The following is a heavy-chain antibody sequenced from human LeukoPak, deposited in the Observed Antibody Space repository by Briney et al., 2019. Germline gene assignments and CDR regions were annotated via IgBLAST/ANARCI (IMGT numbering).Heavy chain of an antibody. CDR1: GYTFTSYG. J-gene: IGHJ4*02. D-gene: IGHD3-22*01. Sequence: GASVKVSCKASGYTFTSYGISWVRQAPGQGLEWMGWISACNGNTNFAQKLQGRVTMTTDTSTSTAYMELRSLRSDDTAVYYCARTPGHYDSSGYYYVWGQGTLVTVSS. CDR3: ARTPGHYDSSGYYYV. CDR2: ISACNGNT. V-gene: IGHV1-18*01.